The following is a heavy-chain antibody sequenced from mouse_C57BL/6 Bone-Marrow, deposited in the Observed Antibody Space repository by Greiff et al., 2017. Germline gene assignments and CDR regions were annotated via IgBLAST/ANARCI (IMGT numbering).Heavy chain of an antibody. V-gene: IGHV1-64*01. D-gene: IGHD1-1*01. CDR1: GYTFTSYW. CDR3: ARCRSDYYGSSLSVDY. Sequence: VQLQQSGAELVKPGASVKLSCKASGYTFTSYWMHWVKQRPGQGLEWIGMIHPNSGSTNYNEKFKSKATLTVDKSSSTAYMQLSSLTSEDSAVYYCARCRSDYYGSSLSVDYWGQGTTLTVSS. CDR2: IHPNSGST. J-gene: IGHJ2*01.